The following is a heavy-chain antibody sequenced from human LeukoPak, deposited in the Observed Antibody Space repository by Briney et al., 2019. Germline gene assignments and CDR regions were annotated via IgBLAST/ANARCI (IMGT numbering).Heavy chain of an antibody. CDR1: GFTFSSYG. Sequence: PGRSLRLSCAASGFTFSSYGMHWVRQAPGKGLEWVAVISYDGSNKYYADSVKGRFTISRDNSKNTLYLQMNSLRAEDTAVYYCAKDPYGSGYNWFDPWGQGTRVTVSS. J-gene: IGHJ5*02. V-gene: IGHV3-30*18. CDR2: ISYDGSNK. D-gene: IGHD3-10*01. CDR3: AKDPYGSGYNWFDP.